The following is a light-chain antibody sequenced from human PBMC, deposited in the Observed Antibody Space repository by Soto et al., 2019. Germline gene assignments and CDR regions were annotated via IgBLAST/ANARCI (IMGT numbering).Light chain of an antibody. V-gene: IGKV1-9*01. CDR1: QGIGSY. CDR3: PQYYSFPRT. CDR2: AAS. J-gene: IGKJ1*01. Sequence: DIQLTQSPSFLSASVGDRVTITFGASQGIGSYLAWYQQKPGKAPELLIYAASTLQSGVPSRFSGSGAGTDCTRTISCLQSEDFATYYCPQYYSFPRTFGQGTQV.